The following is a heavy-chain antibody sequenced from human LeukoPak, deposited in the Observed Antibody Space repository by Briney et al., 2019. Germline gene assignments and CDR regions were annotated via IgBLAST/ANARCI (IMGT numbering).Heavy chain of an antibody. CDR1: GFTFSSYA. V-gene: IGHV3-23*01. J-gene: IGHJ4*02. D-gene: IGHD1-14*01. CDR3: AKDDRIMQNYFDS. CDR2: ISGSGGST. Sequence: GGSLRLSCAASGFTFSSYAMSWVRQAPGKGLEWGSAISGSGGSTYYADSVKGRFTISRDNSKNTLYLQMNSLRAEDTAVYYCAKDDRIMQNYFDSWGQGTLVTVSS.